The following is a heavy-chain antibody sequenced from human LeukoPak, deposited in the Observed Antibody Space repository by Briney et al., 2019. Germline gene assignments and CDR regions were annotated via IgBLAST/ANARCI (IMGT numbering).Heavy chain of an antibody. CDR1: GFTFTSSA. J-gene: IGHJ6*02. Sequence: SVKVSCKASGFTFTSSAMQWVRQARAQRLEWIGWIVVGSGNTNYAQKFQERVTITRDMSTSTAYMELSSLRSEDTAVYYCAADHLYGSGSYTKGYYYYGMDVWGQGTTVSVSS. CDR3: AADHLYGSGSYTKGYYYYGMDV. D-gene: IGHD3-10*01. CDR2: IVVGSGNT. V-gene: IGHV1-58*02.